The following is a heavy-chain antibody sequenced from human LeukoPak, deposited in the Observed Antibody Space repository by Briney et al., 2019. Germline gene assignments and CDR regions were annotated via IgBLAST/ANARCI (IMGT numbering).Heavy chain of an antibody. J-gene: IGHJ4*02. CDR3: AKWPEGAMDYFDY. CDR1: GFTFNNYW. CDR2: ISGDGTRT. D-gene: IGHD3-16*01. Sequence: PGGSLRLSCAASGFTFNNYWMHWVRQAPGKGLEWVSAISGDGTRTYYADSVKGRFTISRDNSKNTLYLEMSSLRVEDTAIYYCAKWPEGAMDYFDYWGQGTLVTVSS. V-gene: IGHV3-23*01.